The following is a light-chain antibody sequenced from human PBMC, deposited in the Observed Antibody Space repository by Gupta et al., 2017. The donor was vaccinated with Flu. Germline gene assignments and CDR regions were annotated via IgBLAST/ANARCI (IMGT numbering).Light chain of an antibody. CDR3: QTWDSSKWV. CDR1: KLGDEY. V-gene: IGLV3-1*01. Sequence: YALTPPPSVSVSPGQPARITCSGTKLGDEYTYWYQQKAGQSPVVIIYQDSKRPSGVPDRFSGSVSGHTATLTISVTQPTDEADYYCQTWDSSKWVFGGGTKLTVL. J-gene: IGLJ3*02. CDR2: QDS.